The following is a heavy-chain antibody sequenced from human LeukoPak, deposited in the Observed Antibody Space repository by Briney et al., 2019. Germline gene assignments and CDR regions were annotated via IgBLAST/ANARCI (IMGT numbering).Heavy chain of an antibody. D-gene: IGHD3-22*01. CDR1: GGSISSYY. CDR2: IYYSGST. CDR3: ARDITCYYDSSGYYGWFDP. Sequence: SETLSLTCTVSGGSISSYYWSWIRQPPGKGLEWIGYIYYSGSTNYNPSLKSRVTISVDTSKNQFSLKLRSVTAADTAVYYCARDITCYYDSSGYYGWFDPWGQGTLVTVSS. V-gene: IGHV4-59*01. J-gene: IGHJ5*02.